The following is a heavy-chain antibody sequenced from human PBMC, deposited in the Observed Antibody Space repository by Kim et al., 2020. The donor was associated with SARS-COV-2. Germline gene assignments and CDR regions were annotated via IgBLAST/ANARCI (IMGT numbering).Heavy chain of an antibody. CDR1: GFTFDDYA. CDR2: ISWNSGSI. CDR3: AKDNGFLEWLSRGVDY. V-gene: IGHV3-9*01. Sequence: GGSLRLSCAASGFTFDDYAMHWVRQAPGKGLEWVSGISWNSGSIGYADSVKGRFTISRDNAKNSLYLQMNSLRAEDTALYYCAKDNGFLEWLSRGVDYWGQGTLVTVSS. D-gene: IGHD3-3*01. J-gene: IGHJ4*02.